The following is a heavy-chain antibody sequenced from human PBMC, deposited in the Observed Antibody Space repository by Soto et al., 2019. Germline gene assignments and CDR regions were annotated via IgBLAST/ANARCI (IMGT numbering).Heavy chain of an antibody. CDR3: AREGITMVRGAKTYYYGMDV. CDR1: GDRVSSNSAA. D-gene: IGHD3-10*01. V-gene: IGHV6-1*01. J-gene: IGHJ6*02. Sequence: PSQTLSLTCAISGDRVSSNSAAWNWIRQSPSRGLEWLGRTYYRSKWYNDYAVSVKSRITINPDTSKNQFSLQLNSVTPEDTAVYYCAREGITMVRGAKTYYYGMDVWGQGTTVTVSS. CDR2: TYYRSKWYN.